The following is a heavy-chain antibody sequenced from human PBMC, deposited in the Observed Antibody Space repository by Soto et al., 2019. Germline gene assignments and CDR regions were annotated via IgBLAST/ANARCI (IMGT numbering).Heavy chain of an antibody. CDR2: IYYIGTT. Sequence: SETLSLTCTVSGGSISSDTYYWSWIRQHPGRGLEWVGYIYYIGTTYPNPSLKSRVTISVDTSQNQFSLKLSSVSAAATAVPYCARLGLLLTYSYFGMDVGRLGPTVT. D-gene: IGHD3-16*01. CDR3: ARLGLLLTYSYFGMDV. V-gene: IGHV4-31*03. J-gene: IGHJ6*01. CDR1: GGSISSDTYY.